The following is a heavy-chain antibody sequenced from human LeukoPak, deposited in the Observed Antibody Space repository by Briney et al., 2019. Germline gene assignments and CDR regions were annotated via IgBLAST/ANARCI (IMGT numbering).Heavy chain of an antibody. D-gene: IGHD3-10*01. CDR2: IYTSGST. CDR1: GGSISSGSYY. Sequence: SETLSLTCTVSGGSISSGSYYWSWIRQPAGKGLEWIGRIYTSGSTNYNPSLKSRVTISVDTSKNQFSLKLSSVTAADTAVYYCARVSRAFGEPFDYWGQGTLVTVSS. CDR3: ARVSRAFGEPFDY. V-gene: IGHV4-61*02. J-gene: IGHJ4*02.